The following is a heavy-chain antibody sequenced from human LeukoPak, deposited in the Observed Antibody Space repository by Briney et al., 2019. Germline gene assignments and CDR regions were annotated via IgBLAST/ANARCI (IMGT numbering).Heavy chain of an antibody. D-gene: IGHD2-15*01. J-gene: IGHJ5*02. V-gene: IGHV1-69*05. CDR3: ARDLLRGPFDP. Sequence: SVTVSCKASGGTFSSYAISWVRRAPGQGLEWMGGIIPIIGTANYARKFQGRVTITTDESTSTAYMELSSLRSEDTAVYYCARDLLRGPFDPWGQGTLVTVSS. CDR2: IIPIIGTA. CDR1: GGTFSSYA.